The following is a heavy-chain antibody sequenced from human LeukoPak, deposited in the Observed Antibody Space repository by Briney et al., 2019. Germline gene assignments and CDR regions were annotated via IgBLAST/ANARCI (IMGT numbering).Heavy chain of an antibody. CDR2: IKQEGSEK. CDR1: GFAFSSLW. V-gene: IGHV3-7*05. CDR3: PRNGMAVAPTPWD. Sequence: PGGSLTLSCAVSGFAFSSLWMTWVRHAPGEGLEWVANIKQEGSEKYYGDSVKGRLLVSRHNATKSLYLQTKSLRAGDTAGYECPRNGMAVAPTPWDWGEGPLVTVSS. D-gene: IGHD6-19*01. J-gene: IGHJ4*02.